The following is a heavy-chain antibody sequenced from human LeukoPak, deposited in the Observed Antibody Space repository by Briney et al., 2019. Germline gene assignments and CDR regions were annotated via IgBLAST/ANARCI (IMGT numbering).Heavy chain of an antibody. J-gene: IGHJ6*03. CDR1: GGSFSGYY. CDR2: INHSGST. V-gene: IGHV4-34*01. CDR3: ARGWVTMVRGVIITDYYYYMDV. Sequence: SETLSLTCAVYGGSFSGYYWSWIRQPPGKGLEWIGEINHSGSTSYNPSLKSRVTISVDTSKNQFSLKLSSVTAADTAVYYCARGWVTMVRGVIITDYYYYMDVWGKGTTVTVSS. D-gene: IGHD3-10*01.